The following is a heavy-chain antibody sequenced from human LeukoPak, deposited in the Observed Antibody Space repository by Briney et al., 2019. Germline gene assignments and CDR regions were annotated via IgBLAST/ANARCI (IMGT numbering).Heavy chain of an antibody. CDR1: GGSISSSSYY. V-gene: IGHV4-39*07. CDR3: ARDYGDYYGMDV. J-gene: IGHJ6*02. D-gene: IGHD4-17*01. CDR2: IYYSGST. Sequence: SETLSLTCTVSGGSISSSSYYWGWIRQPPGKGLEWIGSIYYSGSTYYNPSLKSRVTISVDTSKNQFSLKLSSVTAADTAVYYCARDYGDYYGMDVWGQGTTVTVS.